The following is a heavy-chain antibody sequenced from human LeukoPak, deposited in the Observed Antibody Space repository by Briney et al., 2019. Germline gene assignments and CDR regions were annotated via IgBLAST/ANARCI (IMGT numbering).Heavy chain of an antibody. V-gene: IGHV3-11*01. Sequence: PGRSLRLSCAASGFTFSDYYMSWIRQAPGKGLEWVSYISSSGSTIYYADSVKGRFTISRDNAKNSLYLQMNSLRAEDTAVYYCASGIAAAGTSDAFDIWGQGTMVTVSS. D-gene: IGHD6-13*01. CDR3: ASGIAAAGTSDAFDI. CDR1: GFTFSDYY. J-gene: IGHJ3*02. CDR2: ISSSGSTI.